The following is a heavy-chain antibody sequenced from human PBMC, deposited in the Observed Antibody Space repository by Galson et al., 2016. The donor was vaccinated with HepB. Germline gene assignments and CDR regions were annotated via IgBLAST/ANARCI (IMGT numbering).Heavy chain of an antibody. CDR1: GFTFDDYT. J-gene: IGHJ4*02. CDR3: ARAMGDAAMGTYYFDS. Sequence: SLRLSCAASGFTFDDYTMHWVRQRPGEGLQWVALISWDSTALYADSVEGRFTLSRDNSKNSLLLQMNRLNIKDSALYYYARAMGDAAMGTYYFDSWGQGTLVTVSS. D-gene: IGHD2-21*01. CDR2: ISWDSTA. V-gene: IGHV3-43*01.